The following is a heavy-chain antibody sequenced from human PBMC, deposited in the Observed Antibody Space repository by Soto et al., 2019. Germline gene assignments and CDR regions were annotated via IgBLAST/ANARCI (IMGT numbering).Heavy chain of an antibody. D-gene: IGHD3-3*01. CDR1: GFTFSSYA. V-gene: IGHV3-66*04. CDR2: IYSGGST. J-gene: IGHJ4*02. Sequence: GGSLRLSCAASGFTFSSYAMSWVRQAPGKGLEWVSIIYSGGSTYYADSVKGRFTISRDNSKNTLYLQVNSLRAEDTAVYYCARHPALRFLEWLLPTFDYWGQGAPVTVSS. CDR3: ARHPALRFLEWLLPTFDY.